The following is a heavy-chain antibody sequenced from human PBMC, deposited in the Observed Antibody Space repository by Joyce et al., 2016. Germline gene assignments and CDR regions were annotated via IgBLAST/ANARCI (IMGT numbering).Heavy chain of an antibody. CDR1: GFTFTTYG. Sequence: QVQLVESGGGVVQPGRSLRLSCAASGFTFTTYGIHWVRQAPGKGLEWVALIWNDGNNKYYADSVKGRFTISRDNSKNTVYLQMNSLRPEDTAEYFCARVNYGDAFDMWGQGTMVAVSS. CDR3: ARVNYGDAFDM. J-gene: IGHJ3*02. CDR2: IWNDGNNK. V-gene: IGHV3-33*01. D-gene: IGHD3-16*01.